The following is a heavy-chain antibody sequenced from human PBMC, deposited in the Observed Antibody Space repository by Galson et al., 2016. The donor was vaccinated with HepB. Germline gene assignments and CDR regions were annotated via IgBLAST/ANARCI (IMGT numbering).Heavy chain of an antibody. Sequence: SLRLSCAASGFTFSSHVMSWVRQAPGKGLEWVSAMSGSADRTSYAVSVEGXFTISRDNSRITLYLEMHSLRAEDTALYYCAKNDFWSGYPPYFYYGMDVWGQGTPVTVSS. CDR1: GFTFSSHV. CDR2: MSGSADRT. J-gene: IGHJ6*02. D-gene: IGHD3-3*01. CDR3: AKNDFWSGYPPYFYYGMDV. V-gene: IGHV3-23*01.